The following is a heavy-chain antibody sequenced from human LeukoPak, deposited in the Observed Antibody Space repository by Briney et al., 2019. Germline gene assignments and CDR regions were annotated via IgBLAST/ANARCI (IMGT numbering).Heavy chain of an antibody. Sequence: ASVKVSCKASGYTFTSYYMPWVRQAPGQGLEWMGIINPSGGSTSYTQKFQGRVTMTRDTSTSTVYMELSSLRSEDTAVYYCASEGIVVVPAAAFDIWGQGTMVTVSS. CDR3: ASEGIVVVPAAAFDI. CDR2: INPSGGST. J-gene: IGHJ3*02. V-gene: IGHV1-46*01. D-gene: IGHD2-2*01. CDR1: GYTFTSYY.